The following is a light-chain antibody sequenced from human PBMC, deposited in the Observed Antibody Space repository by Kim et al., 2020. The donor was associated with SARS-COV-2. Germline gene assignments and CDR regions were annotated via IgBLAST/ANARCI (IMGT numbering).Light chain of an antibody. J-gene: IGLJ2*01. CDR1: NIGSKS. CDR2: YDS. CDR3: QVWDSSSDHPV. Sequence: APGKTARSTCGGKNIGSKSVHWYQQKPGQATVLVIYYDSDRPSGIPERFSGSNSGNTATLTISRVEAGDEADYYCQVWDSSSDHPVFGGGTKLTVL. V-gene: IGLV3-21*04.